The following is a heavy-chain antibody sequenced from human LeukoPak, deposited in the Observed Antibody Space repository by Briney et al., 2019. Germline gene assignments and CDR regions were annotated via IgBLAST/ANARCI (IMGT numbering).Heavy chain of an antibody. CDR2: ISDNGGTA. V-gene: IGHV3-23*01. D-gene: IGHD1-1*01. CDR3: AKRGPATGTKYFDY. Sequence: GGSLRLSCAASQFIFSTYAMSWVRQAPGKGLEWVSGISDNGGTAYYADSVKGRFTISRDNSKNTLYLQMNSLRVEDTAVYYYAKRGPATGTKYFDYWGQGTLVTVSS. CDR1: QFIFSTYA. J-gene: IGHJ4*02.